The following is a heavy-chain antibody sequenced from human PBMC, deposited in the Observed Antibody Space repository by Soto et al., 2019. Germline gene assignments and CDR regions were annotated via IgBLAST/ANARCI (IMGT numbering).Heavy chain of an antibody. CDR2: IYYSGST. J-gene: IGHJ4*02. CDR1: RYR. CDR3: ARSVCGY. Sequence: RYRWSWIRQPPGKGLEWIGYIYYSGSTNYNPSLKSRVTISVDTSKNQFSLKLSSVTVADKDGNYCARSVCGYWGQGTLVTVSP. V-gene: IGHV4-59*01.